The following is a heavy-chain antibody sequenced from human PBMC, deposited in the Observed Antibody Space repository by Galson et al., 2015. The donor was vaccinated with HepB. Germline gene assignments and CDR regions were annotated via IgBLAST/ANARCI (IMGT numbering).Heavy chain of an antibody. CDR1: GFTFSSYG. Sequence: SLRLSCAASGFTFSSYGMHWVRQAPGKGLEWVAVISYDGSNKYYADSVKGRFTISRDNSKNTLYLQMNSLRAEDTAVYYCAKDMSATYYDFWSGYYYGAFDIWGQGTMVTVSS. CDR3: AKDMSATYYDFWSGYYYGAFDI. V-gene: IGHV3-30*18. J-gene: IGHJ3*02. CDR2: ISYDGSNK. D-gene: IGHD3-3*01.